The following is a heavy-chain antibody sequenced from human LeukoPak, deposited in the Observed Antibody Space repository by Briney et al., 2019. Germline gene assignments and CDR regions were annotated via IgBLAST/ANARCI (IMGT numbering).Heavy chain of an antibody. CDR2: ITSSGTYI. J-gene: IGHJ6*03. Sequence: GGSLRLSCATSGFTFNNYNMNWVRQAPGGALEWVSSITSSGTYIFYADSVRGRFTISRDNAKNSLYLQMNSLGPGDTAVYYCARDPYSGNYGNYYYYYMDVWGKGTTVTISS. CDR1: GFTFNNYN. D-gene: IGHD1-26*01. V-gene: IGHV3-21*01. CDR3: ARDPYSGNYGNYYYYYMDV.